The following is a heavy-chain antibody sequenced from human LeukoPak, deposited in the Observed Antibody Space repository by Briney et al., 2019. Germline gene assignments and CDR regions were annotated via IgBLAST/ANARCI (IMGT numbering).Heavy chain of an antibody. V-gene: IGHV3-48*02. CDR3: ARLPGYSSGWFVDYFDY. Sequence: GGSLRLSCAASGFTFSSYSMNWVRQAPGKGLEWVSYISSSSSTIYYADSVKGRFTISRGNAKNSLYLQMNSLRDEDTAVYYCARLPGYSSGWFVDYFDYWGQGTLVTVSS. J-gene: IGHJ4*02. CDR2: ISSSSSTI. CDR1: GFTFSSYS. D-gene: IGHD6-19*01.